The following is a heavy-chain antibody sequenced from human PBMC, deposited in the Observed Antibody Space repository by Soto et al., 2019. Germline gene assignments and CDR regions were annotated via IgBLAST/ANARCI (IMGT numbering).Heavy chain of an antibody. CDR1: GFTFSSYG. CDR3: AKERSYYYDSSGYPDY. CDR2: ISYDGSNK. J-gene: IGHJ4*02. Sequence: QVQLVESGGGVVQPGRSLRLSCAASGFTFSSYGMHWVRQAPGKGLEWVAVISYDGSNKYYADSVKGRFTISRDNSKNTLYLQMNSLRAEDTAVYYCAKERSYYYDSSGYPDYWGQGTLVTVSS. V-gene: IGHV3-30*18. D-gene: IGHD3-22*01.